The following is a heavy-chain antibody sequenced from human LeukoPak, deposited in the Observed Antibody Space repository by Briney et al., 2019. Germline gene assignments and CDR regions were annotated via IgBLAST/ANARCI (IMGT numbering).Heavy chain of an antibody. J-gene: IGHJ2*01. Sequence: PSETLSLTCTVSGGSISSGGYYWSWIRQPPGKGLEWIGEINHSGSTNYNPSLKSRVTISVDTSKNQFSLKLSSVTAADTAVYYCARGIAVAGTPHWYFDLWGRGTLVTVSS. D-gene: IGHD6-19*01. V-gene: IGHV4-39*07. CDR1: GGSISSGGYY. CDR2: INHSGST. CDR3: ARGIAVAGTPHWYFDL.